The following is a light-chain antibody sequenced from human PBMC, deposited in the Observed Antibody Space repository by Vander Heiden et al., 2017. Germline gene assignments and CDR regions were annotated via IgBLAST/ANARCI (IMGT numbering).Light chain of an antibody. CDR1: NIGTKS. CDR3: QVWDDTSGV. J-gene: IGLJ3*02. V-gene: IGLV3-21*03. Sequence: SYVLTQPPSVSVAPGKTASITCGGNNIGTKSVHWYQQKPGQAPVLVVYDDSDRPSGIPDRLSGSNSGNTATLTITRVEAGDEADYYCQVWDDTSGVFGGGTKLTVL. CDR2: DDS.